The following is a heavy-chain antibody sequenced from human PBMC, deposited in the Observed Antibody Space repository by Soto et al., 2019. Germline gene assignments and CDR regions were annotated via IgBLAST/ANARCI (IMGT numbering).Heavy chain of an antibody. V-gene: IGHV4-30-4*02. CDR2: IHHSGAI. J-gene: IGHJ3*01. CDR1: GGSINSDYYH. CDR3: AGGLRWGGSYPDAFDV. D-gene: IGHD1-26*01. Sequence: PSETLSLTCTVSGGSINSDYYHWTWVRQSPGKGLEWIGYIHHSGAILYNPSFKSRLTISVDTSRNQFSLNLNSVAAADTAVYYCAGGLRWGGSYPDAFDVWGQGTMVTVSS.